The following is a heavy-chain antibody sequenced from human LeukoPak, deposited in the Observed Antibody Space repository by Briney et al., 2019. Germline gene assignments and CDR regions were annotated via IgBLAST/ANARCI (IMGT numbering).Heavy chain of an antibody. CDR3: AKGKLTAAGLDY. CDR1: GYTFTGYY. D-gene: IGHD6-13*01. V-gene: IGHV1-2*02. J-gene: IGHJ4*02. CDR2: INSISGGT. Sequence: ASVKVSCKASGYTFTGYYMHWVRQAPGQGLEWMGWINSISGGTNYAQNFQGRVTMTRDTSISTVYMELISLRSDDTAVYYCAKGKLTAAGLDYWGQGTLVTVSS.